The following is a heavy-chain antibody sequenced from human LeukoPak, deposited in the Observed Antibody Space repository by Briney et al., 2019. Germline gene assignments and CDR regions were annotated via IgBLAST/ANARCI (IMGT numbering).Heavy chain of an antibody. D-gene: IGHD1-26*01. V-gene: IGHV3-21*01. CDR2: ISSSSTYI. CDR3: ARGEWELRY. J-gene: IGHJ4*02. Sequence: GGSLRLSCAASGFTFSSFGMNWVRQAPGKGLQWVSSISSSSTYIYYADSVKGRFTISRDNAKNSLYLQMNSLRAEDTAVYYCARGEWELRYWGQGTLVTVSS. CDR1: GFTFSSFG.